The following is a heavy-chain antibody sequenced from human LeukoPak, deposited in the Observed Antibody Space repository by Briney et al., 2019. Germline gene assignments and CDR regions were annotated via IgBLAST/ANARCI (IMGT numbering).Heavy chain of an antibody. J-gene: IGHJ4*02. CDR2: ISSSSSYI. CDR3: ARDLSWWLLH. CDR1: GFTFSSYS. D-gene: IGHD2-21*02. V-gene: IGHV3-21*03. Sequence: GGPLRLSCAASGFTFSSYSMKWVRQAPGKGLEWVSSISSSSSYIYYADSVKGRFTISRDNAKNSLYLQLNSLRAEDTAVYYCARDLSWWLLHWGQGTLVTVSS.